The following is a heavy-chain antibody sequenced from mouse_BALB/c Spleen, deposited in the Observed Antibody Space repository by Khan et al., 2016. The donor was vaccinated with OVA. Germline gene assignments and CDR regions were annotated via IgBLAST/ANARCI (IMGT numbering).Heavy chain of an antibody. CDR3: VRDGAYHRNDGWFAY. D-gene: IGHD2-14*01. V-gene: IGHV1-4*01. J-gene: IGHJ3*01. Sequence: QVHVKQSGAELARPGASVKMSCKASGYTFTSYTIHWIKKRPGQGLEWIGYINPSNGYTNYNQKFKDKATLTTDKSSTTAYLQLSSLTSDDSAGYNGVRDGAYHRNDGWFAYWGQGTRVTVSA. CDR2: INPSNGYT. CDR1: GYTFTSYT.